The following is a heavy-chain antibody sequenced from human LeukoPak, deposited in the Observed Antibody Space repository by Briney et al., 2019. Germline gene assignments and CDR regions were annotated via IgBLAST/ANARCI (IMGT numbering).Heavy chain of an antibody. Sequence: PEGSLRLSCAASGFTVSTTYMSWVRQGPGKGLEWVSIIYTGGSTYYAHSVKGRFTISRDNSKNTVYLQMNSLRAEDTAVYCCARDLGTNDAFDIWGQGTMLTVSS. CDR1: GFTVSTTY. CDR2: IYTGGST. J-gene: IGHJ3*02. V-gene: IGHV3-53*01. D-gene: IGHD7-27*01. CDR3: ARDLGTNDAFDI.